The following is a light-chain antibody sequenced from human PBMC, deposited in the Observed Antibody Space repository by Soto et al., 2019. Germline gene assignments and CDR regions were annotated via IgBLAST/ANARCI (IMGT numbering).Light chain of an antibody. J-gene: IGKJ1*01. CDR1: QSVTSNH. CDR2: AAS. V-gene: IGKV3-20*01. CDR3: HQYGSSITWT. Sequence: EVVLTQSPGTVSLSPGERATLSCRASQSVTSNHLAWYQQKPGQAPRLLIYAASSRATGIPDRFSGSGSGTDFTLSISRLEPEDFAVYYCHQYGSSITWTFGQGTKVEIK.